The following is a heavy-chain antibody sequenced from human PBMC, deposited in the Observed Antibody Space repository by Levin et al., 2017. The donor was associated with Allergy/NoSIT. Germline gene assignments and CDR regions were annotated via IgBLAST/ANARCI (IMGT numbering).Heavy chain of an antibody. CDR1: GGSFSAYY. Sequence: TSETLSLTCAVFGGSFSAYYWNWIRQPPGKGLEWIGEINHSGSTTYNPSLKSRVTISVDTSKNQFSLKLSSVTAADTAVYYCARGLAVTSKFDYWGQGTLVTVSS. V-gene: IGHV4-34*01. D-gene: IGHD4-17*01. CDR2: INHSGST. CDR3: ARGLAVTSKFDY. J-gene: IGHJ4*02.